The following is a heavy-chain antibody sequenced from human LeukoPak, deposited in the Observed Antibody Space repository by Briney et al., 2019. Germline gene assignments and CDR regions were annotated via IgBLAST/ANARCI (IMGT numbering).Heavy chain of an antibody. CDR2: ISGSGGST. D-gene: IGHD3-3*01. J-gene: IGHJ6*02. CDR3: AKVPNYDFWSGYNYYGMDV. V-gene: IGHV3-23*01. CDR1: GFTFSSYA. Sequence: PGGSLRLSCAASGFTFSSYAMSWVRQAPGKGLEWVSAISGSGGSTYYADSVKGRFTISRDNSKNTLYLKMNSLRAGDTAVYYCAKVPNYDFWSGYNYYGMDVWGQGTTVTVSS.